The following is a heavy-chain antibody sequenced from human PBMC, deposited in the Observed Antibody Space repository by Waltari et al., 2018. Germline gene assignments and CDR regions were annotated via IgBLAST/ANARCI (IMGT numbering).Heavy chain of an antibody. CDR1: GYTFTSYG. CDR2: IRADNGNT. CDR3: ARAVTMVRGVPFDY. D-gene: IGHD3-10*01. J-gene: IGHJ4*02. V-gene: IGHV1-18*01. Sequence: QVQLVQSGAEVKKPGASVKVSCKAFGYTFTSYGISWVRQAPGQGLEWMGWIRADNGNTNYAQKLQGRAAITTATSTSTDYMELRSLRSDDTAVYYCARAVTMVRGVPFDYWGQGTLVTVSS.